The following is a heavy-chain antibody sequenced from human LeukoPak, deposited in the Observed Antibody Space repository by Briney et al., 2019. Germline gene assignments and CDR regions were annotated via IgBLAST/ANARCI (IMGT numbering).Heavy chain of an antibody. CDR2: ISGSSGST. CDR3: AKDRVTIFGVVRNYYMDV. V-gene: IGHV3-23*01. J-gene: IGHJ6*03. Sequence: GGSLRLSCAASGFSFSNYAMSWVRQAPGKGLEWVSIISGSSGSTYYADSVKGRFTISRDNSKNTLYLQMNSLRAEDTAVYYCAKDRVTIFGVVRNYYMDVWGKGTTVTVSS. D-gene: IGHD3-3*01. CDR1: GFSFSNYA.